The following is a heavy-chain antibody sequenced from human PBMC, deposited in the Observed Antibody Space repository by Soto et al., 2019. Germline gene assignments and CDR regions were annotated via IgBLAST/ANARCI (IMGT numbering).Heavy chain of an antibody. J-gene: IGHJ4*02. CDR3: ARVSYDFWSGSRSGYYFDY. Sequence: PSETLSLTCTVSGGSISSYYWSWIRQPPGKGLEWIGYIYYSGSTNYNPSLKSRVTISVDTSKNQFSLKLSSVTAADTAVYYCARVSYDFWSGSRSGYYFDYWGQGTLVTVSS. CDR2: IYYSGST. D-gene: IGHD3-3*01. CDR1: GGSISSYY. V-gene: IGHV4-59*01.